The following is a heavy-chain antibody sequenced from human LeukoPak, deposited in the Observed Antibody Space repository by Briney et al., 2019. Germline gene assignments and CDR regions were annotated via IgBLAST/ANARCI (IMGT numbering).Heavy chain of an antibody. CDR2: ISWNSGSI. Sequence: SLRLPCAASGFTFDDYAMHWVRQAPGKGLEWVLGISWNSGSIGYADSVKGRFTISRDNAKNSLYLQMNSLRAEDTALYYCAKGGYSYGYWYFDLWGRGTLVTVSS. V-gene: IGHV3-9*01. J-gene: IGHJ2*01. D-gene: IGHD5-18*01. CDR1: GFTFDDYA. CDR3: AKGGYSYGYWYFDL.